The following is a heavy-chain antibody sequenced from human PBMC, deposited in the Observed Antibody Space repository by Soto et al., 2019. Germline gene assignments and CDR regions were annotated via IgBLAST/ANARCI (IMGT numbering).Heavy chain of an antibody. CDR2: IYYSAST. Sequence: SETLSLTCTVSGGSISSYYWSWIRQPPGKGLEWIGYIYYSASTNYNPSLKSRVTISVDTSKNQFSLKLSSVTAADTAVYYCARDTTDPDYYYYYGMDVWGQGTTVTVSS. CDR1: GGSISSYY. V-gene: IGHV4-59*01. D-gene: IGHD1-26*01. J-gene: IGHJ6*02. CDR3: ARDTTDPDYYYYYGMDV.